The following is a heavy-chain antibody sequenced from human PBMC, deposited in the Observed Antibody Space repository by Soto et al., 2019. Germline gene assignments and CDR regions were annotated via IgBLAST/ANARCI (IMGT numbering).Heavy chain of an antibody. Sequence: RLSCAASGFTFSSYGMHWVRQAPGKGLEWVAVIWYDGSNKYYADSVKGRFTISRDNSKNTLYLQMNSLRAEDTAVYYCARGRQQQLEAFDIWGQGTMVTVSS. CDR1: GFTFSSYG. CDR2: IWYDGSNK. CDR3: ARGRQQQLEAFDI. J-gene: IGHJ3*02. D-gene: IGHD6-13*01. V-gene: IGHV3-33*01.